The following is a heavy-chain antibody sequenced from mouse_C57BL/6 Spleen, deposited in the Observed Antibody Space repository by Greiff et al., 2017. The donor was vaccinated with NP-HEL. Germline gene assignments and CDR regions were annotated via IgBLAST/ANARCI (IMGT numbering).Heavy chain of an antibody. J-gene: IGHJ2*01. Sequence: EVQLQQSGPGLVKPSQSLSLTCSVTGYSITSGYYWIWIRQFPGNKLEWMGYISYDGSNNYNPSLKNRISITRDTSKNQFFLKLNSVTTEDTATYYCARHYGYDGYFDYWGQGTTLTVSS. D-gene: IGHD2-2*01. CDR3: ARHYGYDGYFDY. CDR1: GYSITSGYY. V-gene: IGHV3-6*01. CDR2: ISYDGSN.